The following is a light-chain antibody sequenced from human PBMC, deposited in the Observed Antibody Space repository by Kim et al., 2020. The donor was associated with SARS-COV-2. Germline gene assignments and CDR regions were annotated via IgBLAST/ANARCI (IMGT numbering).Light chain of an antibody. CDR1: SSNLASNT. CDR2: KNN. Sequence: QSVLTQPPSASGTPGQRVAISCSGGSSNLASNTVTWYQHLPGTAPKVVIYKNNQRPSGVPDRFSGSKSGTSASLAISGLQSEDEADYYCAAWDDSLNSLVFGTGTQLTVL. V-gene: IGLV1-44*01. J-gene: IGLJ2*01. CDR3: AAWDDSLNSLV.